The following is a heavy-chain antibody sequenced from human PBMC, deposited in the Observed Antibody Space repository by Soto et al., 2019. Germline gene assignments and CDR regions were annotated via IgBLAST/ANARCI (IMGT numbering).Heavy chain of an antibody. Sequence: EVQLVESGGGLVQPGGSLKLSCAASGFTFSGSAMHWVRQASGKGLEWVGRIRSKANSYAIAYAASVKGRFTISRDDPKNTAYLQMNSLKSEDTAVYYCTLFQGVREFDIWGPGTIGTDSS. D-gene: IGHD3-10*01. CDR2: IRSKANSYAI. V-gene: IGHV3-73*01. CDR3: TLFQGVREFDI. J-gene: IGHJ3*02. CDR1: GFTFSGSA.